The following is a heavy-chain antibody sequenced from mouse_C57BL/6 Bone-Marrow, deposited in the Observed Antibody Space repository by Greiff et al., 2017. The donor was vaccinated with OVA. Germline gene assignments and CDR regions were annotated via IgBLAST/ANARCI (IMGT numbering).Heavy chain of an antibody. D-gene: IGHD1-1*01. CDR2: IHPNSGST. V-gene: IGHV1-64*01. Sequence: VQLQQPGAELVKPGASVKLSCKASGYTFTSYWMHWVKQRPGPGLEWIGMIHPNSGSTNYNEKFKSKATLTVDKSSSTAYMQLSSLTSENSAVYYSARVTTVVVDYWGQGTTLTVSS. CDR1: GYTFTSYW. J-gene: IGHJ2*01. CDR3: ARVTTVVVDY.